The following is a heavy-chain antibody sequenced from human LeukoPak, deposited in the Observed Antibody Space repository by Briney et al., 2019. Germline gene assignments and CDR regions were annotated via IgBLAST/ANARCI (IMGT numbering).Heavy chain of an antibody. J-gene: IGHJ4*02. Sequence: ALVKVSCKASGYTFTGYYMHWVRQAPGQGLEWMGWINPNSGGTNSAQKFQGRVTMTRDTSISTAYMELSRLTSDDTAVYYCARHPYSGSYHFDYWGQGTLVTVSS. CDR3: ARHPYSGSYHFDY. CDR1: GYTFTGYY. CDR2: INPNSGGT. D-gene: IGHD1-26*01. V-gene: IGHV1-2*02.